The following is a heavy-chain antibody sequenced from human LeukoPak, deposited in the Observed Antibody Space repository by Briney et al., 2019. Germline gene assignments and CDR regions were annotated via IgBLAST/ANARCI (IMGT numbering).Heavy chain of an antibody. D-gene: IGHD6-6*01. CDR2: IKQDGSEK. J-gene: IGHJ4*02. CDR1: GFTFSSYW. Sequence: GGSLRLSCAASGFTFSSYWMSWVRQAPGKGLEWVANIKQDGSEKYYVDSVKGRFTISRDNAKNSLFLQMNSLRAEDTAVYYCARDTPKFSSSADYWGQGTLVTVSS. CDR3: ARDTPKFSSSADY. V-gene: IGHV3-7*01.